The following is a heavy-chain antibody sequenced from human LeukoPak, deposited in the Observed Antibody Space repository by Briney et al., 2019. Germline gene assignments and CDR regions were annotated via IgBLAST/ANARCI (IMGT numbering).Heavy chain of an antibody. Sequence: SETLSLTGTVSGGSISSYYWSWIRQPPGKGLEWIGYIYYSGSTNYNPSLKSRVTISVDTSKNQFSLKLSSVTAADTAVYYCARGRDDYVWGSYRFDYWGQGTLVTVSS. V-gene: IGHV4-59*01. CDR3: ARGRDDYVWGSYRFDY. J-gene: IGHJ4*02. D-gene: IGHD3-16*02. CDR2: IYYSGST. CDR1: GGSISSYY.